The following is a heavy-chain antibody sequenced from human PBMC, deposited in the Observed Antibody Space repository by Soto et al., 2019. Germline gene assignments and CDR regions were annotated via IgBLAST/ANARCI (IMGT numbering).Heavy chain of an antibody. CDR1: GFTFSSYW. CDR3: ARVGGYSSSPRGWFDP. CDR2: IKQDGSEK. J-gene: IGHJ5*02. V-gene: IGHV3-7*05. D-gene: IGHD6-13*01. Sequence: EVQLVESGGGLAQPGGSLRLSCAASGFTFSSYWMSWVRQAPGKGLEWVANIKQDGSEKYYVDSVKGRFTISRDNAKNSLYLQMNSLRAEDTAVYYCARVGGYSSSPRGWFDPWGQGTLVTVSS.